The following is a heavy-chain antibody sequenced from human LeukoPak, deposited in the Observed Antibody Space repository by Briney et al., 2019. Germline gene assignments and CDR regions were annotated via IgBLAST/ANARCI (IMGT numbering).Heavy chain of an antibody. CDR2: IYNSGST. J-gene: IGHJ3*02. Sequence: SETLSLTCTVSSGSISSYYWSWIRQPPGKGLEWIGYIYNSGSTSYNPSLKSRVTMSGDTSKNQFSLRLSSVTAADTAVYYCALSRGGYYDSRSPSWAFDIWGQGTMVTVSS. V-gene: IGHV4-59*01. CDR3: ALSRGGYYDSRSPSWAFDI. D-gene: IGHD3-22*01. CDR1: SGSISSYY.